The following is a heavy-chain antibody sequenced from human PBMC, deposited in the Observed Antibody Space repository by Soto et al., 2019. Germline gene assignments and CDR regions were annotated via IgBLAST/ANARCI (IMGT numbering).Heavy chain of an antibody. CDR2: ISAYNGNT. V-gene: IGHV1-18*01. CDR3: ARVRKHRGDIAVVVAATRHYYYYMDV. CDR1: GYTFTSYG. Sequence: QVQLVQSGAEVKKPGASVKVSCKASGYTFTSYGISWVRQAPGQGLEWMGWISAYNGNTNYAQKLQGRVTMTTDTSTSTAYMELRSLSSDDTAVYYCARVRKHRGDIAVVVAATRHYYYYMDVWGKGTTVTVSS. D-gene: IGHD2-15*01. J-gene: IGHJ6*03.